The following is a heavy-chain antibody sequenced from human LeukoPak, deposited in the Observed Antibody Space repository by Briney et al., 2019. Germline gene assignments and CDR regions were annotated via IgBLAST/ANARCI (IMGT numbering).Heavy chain of an antibody. D-gene: IGHD3-22*01. CDR3: SAARYYYDSSGYYSHYFDY. V-gene: IGHV1-2*02. Sequence: ASVKVSCKASGYTFTGYYMHWVRQAPGHGLEWMGWLNPNTGGTNYAQKFRGRVTMTRDTSISTAYMELSRLRSDDTAVYYCSAARYYYDSSGYYSHYFDYWGQGTLVTVSS. J-gene: IGHJ4*02. CDR1: GYTFTGYY. CDR2: LNPNTGGT.